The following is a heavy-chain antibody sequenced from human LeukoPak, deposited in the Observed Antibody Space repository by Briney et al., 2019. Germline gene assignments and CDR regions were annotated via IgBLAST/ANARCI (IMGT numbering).Heavy chain of an antibody. Sequence: SETLSLTCTVSGGSISSSSYYWGWIRQPPGKGLEWIGSIYYSGSTYYNPSLKSRVTISVDTSKNQFSLKLSSVTAADAAVYYCARLTYTSPELWGQGTLVTVSS. J-gene: IGHJ4*02. D-gene: IGHD6-13*01. CDR3: ARLTYTSPEL. CDR2: IYYSGST. CDR1: GGSISSSSYY. V-gene: IGHV4-39*01.